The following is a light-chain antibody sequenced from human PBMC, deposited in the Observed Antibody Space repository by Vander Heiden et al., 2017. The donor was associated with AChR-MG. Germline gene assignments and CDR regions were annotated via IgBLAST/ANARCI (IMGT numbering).Light chain of an antibody. CDR2: EVN. J-gene: IGLJ2*01. CDR1: SNDVGGYNY. Sequence: QSALTQPPSASGSPGQSVTISCTGTSNDVGGYNYVSWYQQYPGKAPKLMIYEVNKWPSGVPDRFSGSKSGNTASLTVSGLQAEDEADYYCSSYAGSNNVVFGGGTKLTVL. V-gene: IGLV2-8*01. CDR3: SSYAGSNNVV.